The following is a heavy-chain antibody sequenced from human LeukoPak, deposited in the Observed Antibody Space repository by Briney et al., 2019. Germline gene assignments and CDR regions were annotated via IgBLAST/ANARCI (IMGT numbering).Heavy chain of an antibody. Sequence: SETLSLTCTVPGGSISNYYWSWIRQPPGKGLEWIGHIYYSGSTNYNPSLKSRVSISVDTSKNQFFLKLSSVTAADTAVYYCARNPYYYDSSGYSHWYFDLWGRGTLVTVSS. D-gene: IGHD3-22*01. J-gene: IGHJ2*01. V-gene: IGHV4-59*08. CDR3: ARNPYYYDSSGYSHWYFDL. CDR1: GGSISNYY. CDR2: IYYSGST.